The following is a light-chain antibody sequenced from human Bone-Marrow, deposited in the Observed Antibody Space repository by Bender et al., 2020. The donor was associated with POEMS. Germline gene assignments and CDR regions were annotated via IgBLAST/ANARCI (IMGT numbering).Light chain of an antibody. J-gene: IGLJ3*02. V-gene: IGLV2-14*03. Sequence: QSALTQPASVSGSPGQSITISCIGTSSDVGAYNYVSWFQQSPGKAPKLVIYDVTNRPSGVPYRYFGPKSGNTASLSVSGLQGDDDADYFCSTYDDSLDDQVVSGG. CDR3: STYDDSLDDQV. CDR2: DVT. CDR1: SSDVGAYNY.